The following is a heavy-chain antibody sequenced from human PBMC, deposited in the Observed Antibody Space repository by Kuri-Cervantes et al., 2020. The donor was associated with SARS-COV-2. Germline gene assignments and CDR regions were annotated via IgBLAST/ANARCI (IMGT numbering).Heavy chain of an antibody. CDR3: ARAVSNPYYYYYMDV. D-gene: IGHD4-11*01. V-gene: IGHV4-39*07. J-gene: IGHJ6*03. CDR1: GGFISNSSYY. Sequence: SETLSLTCTVSGGFISNSSYYWGWIRQPPGKGLEWIGSVYYSGSTYYNPSLKSRVTIYVDTSKNQFSLKLSSVTAADTAVYYCARAVSNPYYYYYMDVWGKGTTVTVSS. CDR2: VYYSGST.